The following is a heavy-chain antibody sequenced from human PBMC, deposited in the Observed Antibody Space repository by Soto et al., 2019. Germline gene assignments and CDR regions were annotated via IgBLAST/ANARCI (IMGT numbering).Heavy chain of an antibody. CDR3: ARKVLTGDRSGPFDI. CDR2: ISSATTYI. V-gene: IGHV3-21*01. Sequence: GGSLRLSCAASDFAFGSHTMAWVRQAPGKGLEWVSSISSATTYILYVDSVRGRFTISRDNAKKSLFLHMDSLTADDMAVYFCARKVLTGDRSGPFDIWGQGTMVTVSS. CDR1: DFAFGSHT. J-gene: IGHJ3*02. D-gene: IGHD7-27*01.